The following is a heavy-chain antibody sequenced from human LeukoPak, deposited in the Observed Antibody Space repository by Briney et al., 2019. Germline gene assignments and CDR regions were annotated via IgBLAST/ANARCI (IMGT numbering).Heavy chain of an antibody. J-gene: IGHJ4*02. CDR2: ISGSGGST. V-gene: IGHV3-23*01. CDR3: APRDGSGPFDY. D-gene: IGHD3-10*01. Sequence: PGRSLRLSCAADGFTFSSYAMSWVRQAPGKGREWVSAISGSGGSTYYADSVKGRFTIYKDNSKNTLYLKMNSLRAEDTAVYYCAPRDGSGPFDYWGQGTLVTVSS. CDR1: GFTFSSYA.